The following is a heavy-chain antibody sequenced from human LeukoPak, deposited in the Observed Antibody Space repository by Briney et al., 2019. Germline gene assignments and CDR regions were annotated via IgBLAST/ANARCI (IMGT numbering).Heavy chain of an antibody. CDR1: GGTFGRYA. D-gene: IGHD5-12*01. V-gene: IGHV1-69*04. CDR3: ARGSGYIINY. J-gene: IGHJ4*02. Sequence: ASVKVSCKASGGTFGRYAISWVRQAPGQGLEWMGRIIPILGIANYAQKFQGRVTITADKSTSTAYMELSSLRSEDKAVYYCARGSGYIINYWGQGTLVTVSS. CDR2: IIPILGIA.